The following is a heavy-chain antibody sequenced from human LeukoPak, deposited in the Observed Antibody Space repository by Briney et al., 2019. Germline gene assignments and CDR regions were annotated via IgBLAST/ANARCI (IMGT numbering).Heavy chain of an antibody. CDR2: ISSSGLYL. CDR3: ARDQRDRSGGTSANYSYYYYMDV. V-gene: IGHV3-21*01. D-gene: IGHD2-15*01. CDR1: GFRFSDYT. J-gene: IGHJ6*03. Sequence: GGSLRLSCAAPGFRFSDYTMNWVRQTPEKGLEWVSSISSSGLYLYYADSVKGRLTISRDNAKNSLYLQMNGLRVEDTAVYYCARDQRDRSGGTSANYSYYYYMDVWGKGTTVTVSS.